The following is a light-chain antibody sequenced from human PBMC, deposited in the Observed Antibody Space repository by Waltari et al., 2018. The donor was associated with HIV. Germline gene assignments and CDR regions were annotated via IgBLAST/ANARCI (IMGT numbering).Light chain of an antibody. Sequence: SYDLTQPPSVSVSSGQTATVPRPGFNLGHQYVSWYQQRSGQSPVLVIYQDTKRPPGIPERFFGSTSENTATLTIYETQPLDEAHYSCQAWDSGTIVFGGGTNLTVL. CDR3: QAWDSGTIV. J-gene: IGLJ3*02. CDR1: NLGHQY. CDR2: QDT. V-gene: IGLV3-1*01.